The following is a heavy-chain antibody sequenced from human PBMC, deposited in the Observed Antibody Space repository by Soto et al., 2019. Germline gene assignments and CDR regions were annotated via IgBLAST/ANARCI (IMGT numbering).Heavy chain of an antibody. J-gene: IGHJ4*02. CDR2: IYSGGST. CDR3: AAYSPKGY. V-gene: IGHV3-66*01. Sequence: EEQLVGSGGDLVQPRGSLSISWAASGFTVSNNYMSWVRQAPGKGLEWVSLIYSGGSTYYADSVKGRFTISRDSSKNTLYLQMNSLRAEDTAMYYCAAYSPKGYWGQGTLVTVSS. CDR1: GFTVSNNY. D-gene: IGHD3-16*01.